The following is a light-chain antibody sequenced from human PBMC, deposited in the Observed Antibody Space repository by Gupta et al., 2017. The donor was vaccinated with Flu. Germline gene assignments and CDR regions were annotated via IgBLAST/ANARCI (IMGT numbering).Light chain of an antibody. CDR1: QSVSSSY. J-gene: IGKJ2*01. CDR3: QRYGTSPPYT. V-gene: IGKV3-20*01. Sequence: RATLSCRASQSVSSSYLAWYQQKPGQAPRLLIYGASSRATGIPDRFSGSGSGTDFTLTISRLEPEDFAVYYCQRYGTSPPYTFGQGTKLEIK. CDR2: GAS.